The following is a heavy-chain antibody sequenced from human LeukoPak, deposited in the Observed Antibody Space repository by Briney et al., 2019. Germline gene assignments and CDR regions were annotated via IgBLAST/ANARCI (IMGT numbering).Heavy chain of an antibody. Sequence: SETLSLTCTVSGGSISSSSYYWGWIRQPPGKGLEWIGSIYYSGSTYYNPSLKSRVTISVDTFKNQFSLKLSSVTAADTAVYYCARHRGTLTGEYYFDYWGQGTLVTVSS. D-gene: IGHD7-27*01. J-gene: IGHJ4*02. CDR2: IYYSGST. CDR3: ARHRGTLTGEYYFDY. V-gene: IGHV4-39*01. CDR1: GGSISSSSYY.